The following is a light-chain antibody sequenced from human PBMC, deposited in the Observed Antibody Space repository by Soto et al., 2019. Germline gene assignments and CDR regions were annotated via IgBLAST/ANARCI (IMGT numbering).Light chain of an antibody. J-gene: IGKJ1*01. Sequence: SLANGAGPSGERETLSCRGNQSGSSNLAWYQQKPGQAPRLLIYDASTRATGIPARFSGSGSGADFTLTISSLQSEDFAVYYCQQYKNWPRTFGQGTNVDI. CDR3: QQYKNWPRT. CDR2: DAS. CDR1: QSGSSN. V-gene: IGKV3-15*01.